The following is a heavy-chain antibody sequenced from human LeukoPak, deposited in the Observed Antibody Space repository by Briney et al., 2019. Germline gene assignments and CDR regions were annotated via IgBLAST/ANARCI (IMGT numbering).Heavy chain of an antibody. CDR2: VYYTGST. CDR1: GGSISNYY. D-gene: IGHD5-24*01. Sequence: SETLSLTCPVSGGSISNYYYWTWIRQPPGKGLEWIGYVYYTGSTNFNPSLKSRVTMSLDTSRNQFSLKLTSLTAANTAVYYCARGAMATTPFFDYWGQGTLVTVSS. V-gene: IGHV4-59*01. CDR3: ARGAMATTPFFDY. J-gene: IGHJ4*02.